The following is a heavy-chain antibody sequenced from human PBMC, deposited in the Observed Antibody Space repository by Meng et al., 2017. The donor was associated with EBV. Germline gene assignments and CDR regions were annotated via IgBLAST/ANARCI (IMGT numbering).Heavy chain of an antibody. V-gene: IGHV4-34*01. CDR2: LHHSGST. D-gene: IGHD3-9*01. CDR1: GGSVNGYF. Sequence: QVQFQQWGAGVLKPSXXXXLXXXVYGGSVNGYFWSWIRQPPGKGLEWIGELHHSGSTNYNPSLKSRLRISVDTSKNQFSLNLTSVTAADTAVYYCARVSPKRYFDYLAPPDYWGQGTLVTVSS. J-gene: IGHJ4*02. CDR3: ARVSPKRYFDYLAPPDY.